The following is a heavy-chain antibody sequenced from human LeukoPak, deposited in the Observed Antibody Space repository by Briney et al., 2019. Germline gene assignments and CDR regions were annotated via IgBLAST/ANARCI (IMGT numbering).Heavy chain of an antibody. CDR1: GGSFSDYY. D-gene: IGHD2-2*02. J-gene: IGHJ4*02. V-gene: IGHV4-34*01. Sequence: SETLSLTCAVYGGSFSDYYWTWIRQPPGKGLEWLGEINHSGSPNNNPSLKSRVSISFDTSKNQFSLKLSSVTAADTAVYYCARFRSQIVVVPAAIGVFDYWGQGTLVTVSS. CDR2: INHSGSP. CDR3: ARFRSQIVVVPAAIGVFDY.